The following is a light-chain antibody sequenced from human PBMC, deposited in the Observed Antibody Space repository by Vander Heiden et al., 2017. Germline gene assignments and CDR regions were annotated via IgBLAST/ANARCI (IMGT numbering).Light chain of an antibody. CDR1: QSVGSRY. J-gene: IGKJ4*01. Sequence: EIVLTQSPPTLSVSPRDRATLPCSASQSVGSRYLAWYQQKAGQAPRLLIYAAATRAAGIPARFSGSGSGTEFTLTISSLKSEDFAVYYCQQYDDWPLTFGGGTKVEI. V-gene: IGKV3-15*01. CDR3: QQYDDWPLT. CDR2: AAA.